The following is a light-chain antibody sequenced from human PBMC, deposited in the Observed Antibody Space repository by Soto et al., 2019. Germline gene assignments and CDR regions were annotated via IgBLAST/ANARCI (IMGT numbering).Light chain of an antibody. CDR3: AAWDDSLNGVV. CDR2: YDD. CDR1: SSNIGNNA. Sequence: QSVLTQPPSVSEAPRQRVTISCFGSSSNIGNNAVNWYQQLPGKAPKLLIYYDDLLPSGVSDRFSGSKSGTSASLAISGLQSEDEADYYWAAWDDSLNGVVFGGGTKLTVL. J-gene: IGLJ2*01. V-gene: IGLV1-36*01.